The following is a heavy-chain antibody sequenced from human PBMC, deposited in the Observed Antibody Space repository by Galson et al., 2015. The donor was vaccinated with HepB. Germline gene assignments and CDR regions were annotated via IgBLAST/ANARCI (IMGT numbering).Heavy chain of an antibody. J-gene: IGHJ4*02. CDR3: AKIRSSSSSADY. CDR2: ISYDGSNK. D-gene: IGHD6-6*01. V-gene: IGHV3-30*18. CDR1: GFTVSIYG. Sequence: SLRLSCAAYGFTVSIYGMHWVRQAPGKGLEWVAVISYDGSNKYYADSVKGRFTISRDNSKNTLYLQMNSLRAEDTAVYYCAKIRSSSSSADYWGQGTLVTVSS.